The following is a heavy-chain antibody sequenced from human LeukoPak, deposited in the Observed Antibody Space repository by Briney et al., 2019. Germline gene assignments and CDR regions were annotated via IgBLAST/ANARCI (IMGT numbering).Heavy chain of an antibody. V-gene: IGHV4-61*05. CDR1: GGSISSSSYY. J-gene: IGHJ3*02. Sequence: SETLSLTCTVSGGSISSSSYYWGWLRQPPGKGLEWIGYIYYSGSTNYNPSLKSRVTISVDTSKNQFSLKLSSVTAADTAVYYCARLLRGTVTTRGYAFDIWGQGTMVTVSS. D-gene: IGHD4-17*01. CDR3: ARLLRGTVTTRGYAFDI. CDR2: IYYSGST.